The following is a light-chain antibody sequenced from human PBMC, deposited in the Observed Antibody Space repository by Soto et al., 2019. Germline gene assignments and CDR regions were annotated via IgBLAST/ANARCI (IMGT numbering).Light chain of an antibody. CDR3: QQYVSSPPWT. CDR2: GAS. J-gene: IGKJ1*01. V-gene: IGKV3-20*01. CDR1: ESISSSS. Sequence: EIVLTQSPGTLSLSPGERATLSCRATESISSSSLAWYQQKPGQAPRLLIYGASSRATGIPDRFSGSGSGTDFTLTINRLEPDEFAVYYCQQYVSSPPWTFGQGTNLEIK.